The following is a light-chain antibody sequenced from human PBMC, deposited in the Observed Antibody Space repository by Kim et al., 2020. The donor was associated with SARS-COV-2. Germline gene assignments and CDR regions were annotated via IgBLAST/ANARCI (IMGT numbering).Light chain of an antibody. Sequence: EIVLTQSPATLSLSPGERAALSCRASQSVSSSYLAWYQQKPGQAPRLLIYGASSRATGIPDRFSGSGSGTDFTLTITRLEPDDFAVYYCQQYGTSPLTFGGWTKVDIK. CDR3: QQYGTSPLT. CDR1: QSVSSSY. J-gene: IGKJ4*01. V-gene: IGKV3-20*01. CDR2: GAS.